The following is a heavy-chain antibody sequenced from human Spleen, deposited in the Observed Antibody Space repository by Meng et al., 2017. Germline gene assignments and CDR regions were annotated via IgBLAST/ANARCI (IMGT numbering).Heavy chain of an antibody. CDR3: AREYGDSNY. CDR1: GFTFSSYE. CDR2: ISSSSSTI. V-gene: IGHV3-48*03. J-gene: IGHJ4*02. D-gene: IGHD4-17*01. Sequence: GEFLKTSRAASGFTFSSYEMNWVRQASGKGREWVSYISSSSSTIYYANSVKGQFTISRDNAKNSLYLQMNSLRAEGTAVYYCAREYGDSNYWGQGTLVTVSS.